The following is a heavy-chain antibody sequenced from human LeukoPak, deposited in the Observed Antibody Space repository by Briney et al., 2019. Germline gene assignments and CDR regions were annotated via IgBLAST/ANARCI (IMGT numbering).Heavy chain of an antibody. D-gene: IGHD3-22*01. CDR3: ARDKYYYDSSGYRTFDY. CDR1: GDSISSYY. V-gene: IGHV4-59*12. CDR2: IYYSGST. J-gene: IGHJ4*02. Sequence: SETLSLTCTVSGDSISSYYWSWIRQPPGKGLEWIGYIYYSGSTNYNPSLKSRVTMSVDTSKNQFSLKLSSVTAADTAVYYCARDKYYYDSSGYRTFDYWGQGTLVTVSS.